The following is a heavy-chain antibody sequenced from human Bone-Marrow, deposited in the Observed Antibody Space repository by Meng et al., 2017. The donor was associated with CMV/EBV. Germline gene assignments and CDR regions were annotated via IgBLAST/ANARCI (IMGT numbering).Heavy chain of an antibody. CDR3: ARVTGSGSNDY. Sequence: GESLKISCAASGFTFSSYAMSWVRQAPGKGLEWVAVISYDGSNKYYADSVKGRFTVSRDNSKNTLYLQMNSLRAEDTAVYYCARVTGSGSNDYWGQGTLVTVSS. CDR2: ISYDGSNK. V-gene: IGHV3-30*04. J-gene: IGHJ4*02. CDR1: GFTFSSYA. D-gene: IGHD3-10*01.